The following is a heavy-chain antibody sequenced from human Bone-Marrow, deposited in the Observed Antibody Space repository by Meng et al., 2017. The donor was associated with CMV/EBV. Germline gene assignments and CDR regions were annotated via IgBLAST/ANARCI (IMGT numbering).Heavy chain of an antibody. Sequence: GESLKISWAASGFTFSSYAMHWVRQAPGKGLEWVAVISYDGSNKYYADSVKGRFTISRDNSKNTLYLQMNSLRAEDTAVYYCARESYYDFWSGYYSYFDYWGQGILVIVSS. D-gene: IGHD3-3*01. CDR1: GFTFSSYA. J-gene: IGHJ4*02. V-gene: IGHV3-30*04. CDR2: ISYDGSNK. CDR3: ARESYYDFWSGYYSYFDY.